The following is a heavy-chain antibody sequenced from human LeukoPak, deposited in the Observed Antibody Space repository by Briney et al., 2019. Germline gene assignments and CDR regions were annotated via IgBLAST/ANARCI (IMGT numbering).Heavy chain of an antibody. CDR3: ATRKYYYDSSGYFGYY. Sequence: SVKVSCKASGGTFSGYAIGWVRQAPGQGLEWMGGIIPIFGTANYAQKFQGRVTITADESTSTAYMELSSLRSEDTAVYYCATRKYYYDSSGYFGYYWGQGTLVTVSS. D-gene: IGHD3-22*01. CDR1: GGTFSGYA. J-gene: IGHJ4*02. CDR2: IIPIFGTA. V-gene: IGHV1-69*01.